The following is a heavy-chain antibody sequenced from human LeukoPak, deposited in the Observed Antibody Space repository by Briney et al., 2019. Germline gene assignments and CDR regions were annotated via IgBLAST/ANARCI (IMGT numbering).Heavy chain of an antibody. CDR1: GGSFSGYY. D-gene: IGHD3-22*01. V-gene: IGHV4-34*01. CDR3: ARTGGRYWSYYYDSSGYARNWFDP. J-gene: IGHJ5*02. Sequence: SETLSLTCAVYGGSFSGYYWSWIRQPPGKGLEWIGEINHSGSTNYNPSPKSRVTISVDTSKNQFSLKLSSVTAADTAVYYCARTGGRYWSYYYDSSGYARNWFDPWGQGTLVTVSS. CDR2: INHSGST.